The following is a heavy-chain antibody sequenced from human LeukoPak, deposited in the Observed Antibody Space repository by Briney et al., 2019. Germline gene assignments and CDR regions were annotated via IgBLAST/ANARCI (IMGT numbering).Heavy chain of an antibody. D-gene: IGHD3-22*01. Sequence: GGSLRLSCAASGFTFSSYAMSWVRQAPGKGLEWVSAISGSGGSTYYADSVKGRFTISRDNSKNTLYLQMNSLRADDTAVYYCARDPQPPPRYYYDSSGGAFDIWGPGTMVTVSS. J-gene: IGHJ3*02. CDR1: GFTFSSYA. CDR2: ISGSGGST. V-gene: IGHV3-23*01. CDR3: ARDPQPPPRYYYDSSGGAFDI.